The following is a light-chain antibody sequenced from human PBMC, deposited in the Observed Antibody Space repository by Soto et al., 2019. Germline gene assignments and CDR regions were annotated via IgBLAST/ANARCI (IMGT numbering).Light chain of an antibody. V-gene: IGKV3-11*01. CDR2: DAS. J-gene: IGKJ1*01. CDR3: QQRSNWPPP. CDR1: QSVSSY. Sequence: EIVLTQSPATLSLSPGERATLSCSASQSVSSYLAWYQQKPGQAPRLLIYDASNRATGIPARFSGSGSGTDFTLTISSLEPEDFAVYYYQQRSNWPPPFGQGTKVEIK.